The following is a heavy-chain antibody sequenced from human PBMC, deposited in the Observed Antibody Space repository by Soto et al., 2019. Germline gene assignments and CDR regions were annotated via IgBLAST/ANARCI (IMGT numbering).Heavy chain of an antibody. V-gene: IGHV4-34*01. CDR2: INHSGST. J-gene: IGHJ6*03. Sequence: SETLSLTCAVYGGSFSGYYWSWIRQPPGKGLEWIGEINHSGSTNYNPSLKSRVTISVDTSKNQFSLKLSSVTAADTAVYYCARGGYNWNHYYMDVWGKGTTVTVSS. D-gene: IGHD1-20*01. CDR1: GGSFSGYY. CDR3: ARGGYNWNHYYMDV.